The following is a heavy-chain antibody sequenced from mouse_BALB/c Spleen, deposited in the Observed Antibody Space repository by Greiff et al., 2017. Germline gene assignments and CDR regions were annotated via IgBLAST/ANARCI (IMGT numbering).Heavy chain of an antibody. CDR3: ARDGSSPAWFAY. CDR2: ISTYSGNT. CDR1: GYTFTDYA. D-gene: IGHD1-1*01. Sequence: QVQLQQSGPELVRPGVSVKISCKGSGYTFTDYAMHWVKQSHAKSLEWIGVISTYSGNTNYNQKFKGKATMTVDKSSSTAYMELARLTSEDSAIYYWARDGSSPAWFAYWGQGTLVTVSA. V-gene: IGHV1-67*01. J-gene: IGHJ3*01.